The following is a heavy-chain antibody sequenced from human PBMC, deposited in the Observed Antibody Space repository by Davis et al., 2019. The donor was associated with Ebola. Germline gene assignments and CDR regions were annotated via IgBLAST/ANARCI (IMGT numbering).Heavy chain of an antibody. D-gene: IGHD2-15*01. CDR2: LSGPVYNA. Sequence: GESLKISCVGSGFPFSHYAMSWVRQAPGKGLQWVSTLSGPVYNAYYADSVEGRFTISRDNSKNTLYLQMNSLGVDDTALYYCAKDQGRGPYGMDVWGQGTTVTVSS. CDR3: AKDQGRGPYGMDV. J-gene: IGHJ6*02. V-gene: IGHV3-23*01. CDR1: GFPFSHYA.